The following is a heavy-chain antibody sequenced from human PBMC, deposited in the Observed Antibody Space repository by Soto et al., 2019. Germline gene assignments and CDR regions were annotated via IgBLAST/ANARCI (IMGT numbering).Heavy chain of an antibody. D-gene: IGHD4-17*01. CDR2: MNPNSGNT. Sequence: ASVKVCCKASGYTFTSYDINWVRQATGQGLERMGWMNPNSGNTGYAQKFQGRVTMTRNTSISTAYMELSRLRSEDTAVYYCARSRVPVTTKPRWFDPWGQGTLVTVSS. CDR1: GYTFTSYD. V-gene: IGHV1-8*01. CDR3: ARSRVPVTTKPRWFDP. J-gene: IGHJ5*02.